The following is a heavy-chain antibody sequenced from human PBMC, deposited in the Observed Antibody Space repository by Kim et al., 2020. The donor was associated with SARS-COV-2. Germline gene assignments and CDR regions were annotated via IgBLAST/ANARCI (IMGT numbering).Heavy chain of an antibody. J-gene: IGHJ4*02. CDR2: IYYSGST. D-gene: IGHD2-2*01. CDR1: GGSISSSSYY. Sequence: SETLSLTCTVSGGSISSSSYYWGWIRQPPGKGLEWIGSIYYSGSTYYNPSLKSRVTISVDTSKNQFSLKLSSVTAADTAVYYCARQGSSTSVGEFDWWGQGTLVTVSS. V-gene: IGHV4-39*01. CDR3: ARQGSSTSVGEFDW.